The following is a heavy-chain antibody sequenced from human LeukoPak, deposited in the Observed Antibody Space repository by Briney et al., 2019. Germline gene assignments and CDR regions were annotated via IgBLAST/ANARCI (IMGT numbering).Heavy chain of an antibody. D-gene: IGHD3-16*02. CDR2: IIPILGIA. Sequence: GSSVKVSCKASGVTFSSYTISWVRQAPGQGLEWMGRIIPILGIANYAQKFQGRVTITADKSTSTAYMELSSLRSEDTAVYYCASQDDYVWGSYRLDYWGQGTLVTVSS. CDR1: GVTFSSYT. CDR3: ASQDDYVWGSYRLDY. V-gene: IGHV1-69*02. J-gene: IGHJ4*02.